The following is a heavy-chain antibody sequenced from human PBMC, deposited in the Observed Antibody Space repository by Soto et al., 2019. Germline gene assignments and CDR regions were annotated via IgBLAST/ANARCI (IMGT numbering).Heavy chain of an antibody. CDR2: ISSGGTTI. CDR1: GFTFSDYY. CDR3: ATKGGGYYFQFDP. V-gene: IGHV3-11*01. J-gene: IGHJ5*02. Sequence: QVQLVESGGGFVKPGGSLRLSCAASGFTFSDYYMSWIRQAPGKGLEWVSYISSGGTTIYYADSVKGRFTISRDDAKYSLFLQMNSLRPEDTAVYFCATKGGGYYFQFDPWGQGTLVTVSS. D-gene: IGHD3-22*01.